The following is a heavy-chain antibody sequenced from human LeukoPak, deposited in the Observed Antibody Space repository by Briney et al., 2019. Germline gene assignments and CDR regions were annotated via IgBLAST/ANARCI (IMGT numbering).Heavy chain of an antibody. Sequence: GGSLRLSCAASGFTFSSYAMSWVRQAPGKGLEWVSAISASGGSTHYADSVKGRFTISRDNSKNTLFLQMDSLRAEDTAVYYCAKADGSWTYDPWGQGTLVTVSS. D-gene: IGHD5-24*01. V-gene: IGHV3-23*01. CDR3: AKADGSWTYDP. J-gene: IGHJ5*02. CDR2: ISASGGST. CDR1: GFTFSSYA.